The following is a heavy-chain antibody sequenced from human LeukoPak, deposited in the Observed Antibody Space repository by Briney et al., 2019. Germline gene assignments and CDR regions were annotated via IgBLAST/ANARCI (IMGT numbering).Heavy chain of an antibody. CDR1: GGSISSGGYY. J-gene: IGHJ4*02. CDR3: ARGVNFRPNLFGVVIIPVSGFDY. CDR2: IYYGGST. Sequence: SQTLSLTCTVSGGSISSGGYYWSWIRQHPGKGLEWIGYIYYGGSTNYNPSLKSRVTISVDTSKNQFSLKLSSVTAADTAVYYCARGVNFRPNLFGVVIIPVSGFDYWGQGTLVTVSS. V-gene: IGHV4-31*03. D-gene: IGHD3-3*01.